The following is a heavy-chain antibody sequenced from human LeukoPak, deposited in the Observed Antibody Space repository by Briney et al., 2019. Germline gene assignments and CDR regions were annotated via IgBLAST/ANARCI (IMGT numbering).Heavy chain of an antibody. CDR2: ISASGDNT. D-gene: IGHD3-22*01. CDR3: AKGSYYDSSGSFYFDY. Sequence: PGGSLRLSCAASGFTFSSYAMSWVRQAPGKGLEWVSGISASGDNTYYADSVKGRSTISRDNSKNTLYVQVNSLGTEDTAAYYCAKGSYYDSSGSFYFDYWGQGTLVTVSS. J-gene: IGHJ4*02. V-gene: IGHV3-23*01. CDR1: GFTFSSYA.